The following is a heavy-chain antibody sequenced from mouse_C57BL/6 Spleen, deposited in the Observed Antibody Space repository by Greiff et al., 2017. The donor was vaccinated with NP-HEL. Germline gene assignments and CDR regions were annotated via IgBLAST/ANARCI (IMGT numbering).Heavy chain of an antibody. D-gene: IGHD1-1*01. V-gene: IGHV1-61*01. CDR1: GYTFTSYW. CDR2: IYPSDSET. J-gene: IGHJ2*01. CDR3: ARMDGSSSNFDY. Sequence: VQLQQPGAELVRPGSSVKLSCKASGYTFTSYWMDWVKQRPGQGLEWIGNIYPSDSETHYNQKFKDKATLTVDKSSSTAYMQLSSLTSEDSAVYYCARMDGSSSNFDYWGQGTTLTVSS.